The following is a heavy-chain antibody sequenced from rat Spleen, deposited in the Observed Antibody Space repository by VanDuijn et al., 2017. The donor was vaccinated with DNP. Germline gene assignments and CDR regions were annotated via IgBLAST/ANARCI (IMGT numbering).Heavy chain of an antibody. J-gene: IGHJ4*01. Sequence: EVQLVESGGGPVQPGRSLKLSCVASGFIFSNYWMTWIRQAPGKGLEWVAYISYDGGTTYYRDSVKGRFTISRENTKNTLHLQMDSLRSEDTATYYCARHRTIMPYYYAMDAWGQGASVTVSS. V-gene: IGHV5-31*01. CDR3: ARHRTIMPYYYAMDA. D-gene: IGHD1-5*01. CDR2: ISYDGGTT. CDR1: GFIFSNYW.